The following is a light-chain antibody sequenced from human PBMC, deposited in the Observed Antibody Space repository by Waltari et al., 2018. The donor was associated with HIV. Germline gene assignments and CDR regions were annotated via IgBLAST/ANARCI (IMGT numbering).Light chain of an antibody. Sequence: DIQMTQSPSTLSASVGDRVTITCRASPMIDDWLAWYQQKPGKAPKLLIYRTSTRQTGVPPRFRGGGSGTDFTLIISGLQPDDFAAYYCMQYGSYFRTFSQGTRVDVK. V-gene: IGKV1-5*03. CDR2: RTS. J-gene: IGKJ1*01. CDR3: MQYGSYFRT. CDR1: PMIDDW.